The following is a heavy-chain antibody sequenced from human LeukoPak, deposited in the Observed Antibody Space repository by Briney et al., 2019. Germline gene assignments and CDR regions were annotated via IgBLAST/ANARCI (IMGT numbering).Heavy chain of an antibody. V-gene: IGHV3-53*01. Sequence: PGGSLRLSCTVSGFTVSSNSMSWVRQAPGKGLEWVSFIYSDNTHYSDSVKGRFTISRDNSKNTLYLQMNSLRAEDTAVYYCARETIFWAFDIWGQGTMVTVSS. CDR3: ARETIFWAFDI. CDR2: IYSDNT. J-gene: IGHJ3*02. CDR1: GFTVSSNS. D-gene: IGHD3-9*01.